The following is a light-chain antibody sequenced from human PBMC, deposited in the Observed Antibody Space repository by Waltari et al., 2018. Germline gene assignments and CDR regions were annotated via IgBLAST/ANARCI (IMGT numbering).Light chain of an antibody. CDR2: DAS. Sequence: EIVLTQSPGTLSLSPGERATLSCRASESIGRTLAWYPQKPGQPPRLLVYDASSRATGIPGRFSGSGSGTDFSLTISRLEPEDFAVYYCQKYGTRPATFGQGTKVEIK. J-gene: IGKJ1*01. V-gene: IGKV3-20*01. CDR1: ESIGRT. CDR3: QKYGTRPAT.